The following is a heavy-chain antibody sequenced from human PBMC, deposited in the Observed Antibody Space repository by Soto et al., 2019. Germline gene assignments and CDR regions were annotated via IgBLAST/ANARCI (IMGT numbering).Heavy chain of an antibody. CDR1: GGSISSYY. Sequence: PSETLSLTCSVSGGSISSYYWTWIRQPPGKGLEWIGHIYHSGSTNYNPSLKSRVTISVDTSKNQFSLKLSSVTAADTAVYYCARSPSVVRGVICWFDLWGQGTLVTVSS. CDR2: IYHSGST. V-gene: IGHV4-59*08. D-gene: IGHD3-10*02. CDR3: ARSPSVVRGVICWFDL. J-gene: IGHJ5*02.